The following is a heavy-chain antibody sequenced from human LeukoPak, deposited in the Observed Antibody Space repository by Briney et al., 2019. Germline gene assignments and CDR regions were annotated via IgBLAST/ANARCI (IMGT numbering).Heavy chain of an antibody. J-gene: IGHJ4*02. Sequence: PGGSLRLSCAASGFTFSSYEMNWVRRAPGKGLEWVSYISSSGNTIYYADSVKGRFTISRDNAKNSLYLQMNSLRAEDTAVYYCARDDPYYYDSSGYCDYWGQGTLVTVSS. CDR2: ISSSGNTI. D-gene: IGHD3-22*01. CDR1: GFTFSSYE. CDR3: ARDDPYYYDSSGYCDY. V-gene: IGHV3-48*03.